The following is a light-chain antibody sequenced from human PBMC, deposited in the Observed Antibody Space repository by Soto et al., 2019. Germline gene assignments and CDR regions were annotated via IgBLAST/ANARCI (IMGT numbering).Light chain of an antibody. CDR3: QQYNNWPPIT. Sequence: EIMMTQSTATLSVSPGERATLSCRASQSVSNNLAWYQQKPGQAPRLLIYYASTRATGIPARFSGSGSGTEFTLTISSLQSEDFALYYCQQYNNWPPITFGQGTRLEIK. CDR2: YAS. V-gene: IGKV3-15*01. J-gene: IGKJ5*01. CDR1: QSVSNN.